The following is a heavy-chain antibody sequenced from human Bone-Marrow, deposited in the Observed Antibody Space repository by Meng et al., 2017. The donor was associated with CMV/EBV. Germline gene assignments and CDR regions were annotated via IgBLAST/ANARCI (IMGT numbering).Heavy chain of an antibody. J-gene: IGHJ3*02. Sequence: GGSLRLSCAASGFTFSSYSMNWVRQAPGKGLEWVSSISSSSSYIYYADSVKGRFTISRDNAKNSLYLQMNSLRAEDTAVYYCARDSAAEDAFDIWGQGTMVTVSS. CDR3: ARDSAAEDAFDI. V-gene: IGHV3-21*01. D-gene: IGHD6-13*01. CDR1: GFTFSSYS. CDR2: ISSSSSYI.